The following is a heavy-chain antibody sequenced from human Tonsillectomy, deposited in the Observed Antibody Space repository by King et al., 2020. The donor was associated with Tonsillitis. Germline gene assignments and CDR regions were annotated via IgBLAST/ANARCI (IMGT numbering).Heavy chain of an antibody. CDR3: ARGGTPYYYDISGHHPNYYYMDV. V-gene: IGHV4-34*01. J-gene: IGHJ6*03. CDR1: GVSFSGYY. CDR2: INRSGST. Sequence: HVQLQQWGAGLLKPAETLSLTCAVSGVSFSGYYWSWIRQPPGKGPEWIGEINRSGSTNYNPSLKSRVTISVDMSKNQVSLQLRSVTAADTAVYFCARGGTPYYYDISGHHPNYYYMDVWGKGTTVTVSS. D-gene: IGHD3-22*01.